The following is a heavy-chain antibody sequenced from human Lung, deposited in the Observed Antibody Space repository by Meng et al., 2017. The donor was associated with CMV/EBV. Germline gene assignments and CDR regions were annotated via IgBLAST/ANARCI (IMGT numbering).Heavy chain of an antibody. V-gene: IGHV3-73*01. D-gene: IGHD2-15*01. J-gene: IGHJ4*02. Sequence: GEXXKISCAASGFTFSGPAMHWVRQASGKGLGWVARIRSKANRYATAYIESVKGRFTISRDDSRKTTYLQMSSLTTEDSAVYYCTRLSEVVDWGQGSLVTVSS. CDR3: TRLSEVVD. CDR1: GFTFSGPA. CDR2: IRSKANRYAT.